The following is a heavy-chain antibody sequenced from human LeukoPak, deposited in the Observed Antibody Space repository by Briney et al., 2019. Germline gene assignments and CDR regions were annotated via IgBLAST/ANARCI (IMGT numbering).Heavy chain of an antibody. CDR2: IYSGGST. Sequence: PGGSLRLSCAASEFTFSSYSMSWVRQAPGKGLEWVSVIYSGGSTYYADSVKGRFTISRDNSKNTLYLQMNSLRAEDTAVYYCAREYSSGWLDYWGQGTLVTVSS. V-gene: IGHV3-66*01. CDR1: EFTFSSYS. CDR3: AREYSSGWLDY. D-gene: IGHD6-19*01. J-gene: IGHJ4*02.